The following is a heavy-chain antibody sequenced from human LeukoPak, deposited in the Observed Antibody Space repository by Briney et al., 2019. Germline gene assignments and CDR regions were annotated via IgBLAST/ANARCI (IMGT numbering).Heavy chain of an antibody. J-gene: IGHJ4*02. D-gene: IGHD6-19*01. CDR1: GFTFSSYA. CDR2: ISYDGRNK. V-gene: IGHV3-30*04. Sequence: GGSLRLSCSASGFTFSSYAMHWVRQAPGKGLEWVAVISYDGRNKYYADSVKGRFTISRDNSQNTPSLQMNSLRAEDTAVYYCVKDGDDSGWNYFDYWGQGTLVTVSS. CDR3: VKDGDDSGWNYFDY.